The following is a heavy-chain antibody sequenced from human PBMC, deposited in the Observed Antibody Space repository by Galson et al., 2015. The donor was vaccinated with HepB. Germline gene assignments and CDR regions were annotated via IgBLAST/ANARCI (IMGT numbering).Heavy chain of an antibody. D-gene: IGHD2-2*01. V-gene: IGHV1-46*01. CDR1: GYTFTNYY. J-gene: IGHJ6*02. Sequence: SVKVSCKASGYTFTNYYMHWVRQAPGQGLEWMGIINPNSGCTSYAQKFQGRVTMTRDTSTSTLYMELSSLRSEDTAVYYCAREVVPAAYYGMDVWGQGTTVTVSS. CDR2: INPNSGCT. CDR3: AREVVPAAYYGMDV.